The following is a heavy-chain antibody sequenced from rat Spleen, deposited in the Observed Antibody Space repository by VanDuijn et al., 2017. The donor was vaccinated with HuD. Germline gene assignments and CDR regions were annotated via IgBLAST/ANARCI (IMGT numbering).Heavy chain of an antibody. CDR3: TRDRATTDY. CDR2: IWSGGST. V-gene: IGHV2-15*01. CDR1: GFSLTSYG. D-gene: IGHD1-10*01. J-gene: IGHJ2*01. Sequence: QVQLKESGPDLVQPSQTLSLTCTVSGFSLTSYGVNWVRQPPGKGLEWIGAIWSGGSTDYNSALKSRLSISRDTSKSQVFLKMNSLQTEDTAIYFCTRDRATTDYWGQGVMVTVSS.